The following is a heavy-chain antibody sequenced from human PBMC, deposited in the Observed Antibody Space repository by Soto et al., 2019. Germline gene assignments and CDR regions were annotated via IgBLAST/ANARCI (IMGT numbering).Heavy chain of an antibody. CDR2: IYYSGSA. CDR1: GGSLSSNTFY. J-gene: IGHJ6*02. D-gene: IGHD4-17*01. Sequence: PSETLSLTCTVSGGSLSSNTFYWGWIRQPPGEGVEWIGMIYYSGSAYYNPSLKSRVTISIDTSKNQFSLRLSSVTAADTAVYYCARHGVDYGDYASYYYYGMDVWGRGTTVTVSS. CDR3: ARHGVDYGDYASYYYYGMDV. V-gene: IGHV4-39*01.